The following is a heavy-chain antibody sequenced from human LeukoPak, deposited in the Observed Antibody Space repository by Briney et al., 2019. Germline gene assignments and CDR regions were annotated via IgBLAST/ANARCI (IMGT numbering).Heavy chain of an antibody. D-gene: IGHD3-9*01. CDR2: VSGSGDST. V-gene: IGHV3-23*01. CDR3: AREKYDILTGYSTLGDY. Sequence: PGGSLRLSCAASGFTFSSYAMSWVRQAPGKGLEWVSAVSGSGDSTYNADSVKGRFTISRDNSKNTLYLQVNSLRAEDTAVYYCAREKYDILTGYSTLGDYWGQGTLVTVSS. J-gene: IGHJ4*02. CDR1: GFTFSSYA.